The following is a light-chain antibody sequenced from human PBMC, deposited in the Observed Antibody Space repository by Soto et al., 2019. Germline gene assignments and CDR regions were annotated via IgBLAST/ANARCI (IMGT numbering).Light chain of an antibody. CDR2: GAS. CDR1: QSVSSNY. V-gene: IGKV3-20*01. Sequence: EIVLTQSPGTLSLSPGERDTLSCRASQSVSSNYLAWYQQKPGQAPRLLIYGASSRATGITDRFSGSGSGTDFTLTISRLEPEEFAVYYCQQHGGSPSYTFGQGTKLEIQ. CDR3: QQHGGSPSYT. J-gene: IGKJ2*01.